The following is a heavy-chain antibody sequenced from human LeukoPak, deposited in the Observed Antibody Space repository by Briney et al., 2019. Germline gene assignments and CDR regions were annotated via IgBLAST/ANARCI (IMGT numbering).Heavy chain of an antibody. D-gene: IGHD3-3*01. V-gene: IGHV3-11*01. J-gene: IGHJ6*02. CDR3: ARCWSRPYYYGMDV. Sequence: GGSLRLSCAASRFTFSEYYMSWIRQAPGKGLEWVSYISSSGSTIFYADSVKGRFTISRDNAKNSLYLQMNNLRAEDTAVYYCARCWSRPYYYGMDVWGQGTTVTVSS. CDR2: ISSSGSTI. CDR1: RFTFSEYY.